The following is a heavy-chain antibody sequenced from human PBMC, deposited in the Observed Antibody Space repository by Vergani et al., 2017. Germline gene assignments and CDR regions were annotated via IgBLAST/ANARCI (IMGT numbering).Heavy chain of an antibody. V-gene: IGHV3-23*01. CDR2: ISGSGGST. CDR3: AKDHGGSCHTGCYGMDV. J-gene: IGHJ6*02. D-gene: IGHD2-15*01. Sequence: EVQLLESGGGLVQPGGSLRLSCAASGFTFSSYAMSWVRQSPGKGLEWVSAISGSGGSTYYADSVKGRFTISRDNSKNTRYLQMTSLRAEDTAVYYCAKDHGGSCHTGCYGMDVWGQGTTVTVSS. CDR1: GFTFSSYA.